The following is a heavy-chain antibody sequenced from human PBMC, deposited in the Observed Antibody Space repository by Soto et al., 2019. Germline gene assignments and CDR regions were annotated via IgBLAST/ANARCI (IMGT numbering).Heavy chain of an antibody. CDR2: IYYSGST. CDR3: ASGKGSYLANWFDP. Sequence: SETLSLTCTVSGVSVSSGSYYWSWIRQPPGKGLEWIGYIYYSGSTNYNPSLKSRVTISVDTSKNQFSLKLSSVTAADTAVYYCASGKGSYLANWFDPWGQGTLVTVSS. V-gene: IGHV4-61*01. J-gene: IGHJ5*02. CDR1: GVSVSSGSYY. D-gene: IGHD1-26*01.